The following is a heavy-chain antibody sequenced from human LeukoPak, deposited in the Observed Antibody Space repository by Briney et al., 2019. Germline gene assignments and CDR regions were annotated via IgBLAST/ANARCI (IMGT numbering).Heavy chain of an antibody. CDR1: GFTFSSYW. D-gene: IGHD3-22*01. V-gene: IGHV3-7*01. CDR3: ARVVEHYYDSSGYYFDY. J-gene: IGHJ4*02. CDR2: IKQDGSEK. Sequence: GGSLRLSCAASGFTFSSYWMSWVRQAPGKGLEWVANIKQDGSEKYYVDSVKGRFTISRDNAKNSLYLQMNSLRAGDTAVYYCARVVEHYYDSSGYYFDYWGQGTLVTVSS.